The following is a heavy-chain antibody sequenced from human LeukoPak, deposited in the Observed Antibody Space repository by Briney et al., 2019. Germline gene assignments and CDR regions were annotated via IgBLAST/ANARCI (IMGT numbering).Heavy chain of an antibody. CDR1: GFTFSSYE. Sequence: PGGSLRLSCAASGFTFSSYEMNWVRQAPGKGLEWVSYISSGGNTIFYADSVKGRFTISRDNAKNSLYLQMSSLRAEDTAVYYCASRFMGVHYGSGSRVGWFDPWGQGTLVTVSS. CDR3: ASRFMGVHYGSGSRVGWFDP. J-gene: IGHJ5*02. V-gene: IGHV3-48*03. D-gene: IGHD3-10*01. CDR2: ISSGGNTI.